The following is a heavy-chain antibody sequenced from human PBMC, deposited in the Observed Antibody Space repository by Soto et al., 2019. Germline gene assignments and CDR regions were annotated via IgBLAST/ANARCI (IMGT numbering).Heavy chain of an antibody. Sequence: ASVKASCKASGYTFTSYGISWVRQAPGQGLEWMGWISAYNGNTNYAQKLQGRVTMTTDTSTSTAYMELRSLRSDDTAGYYCARFPIAAAGDYYYGMDVWGQGTKATVS. V-gene: IGHV1-18*01. CDR3: ARFPIAAAGDYYYGMDV. J-gene: IGHJ6*02. CDR2: ISAYNGNT. D-gene: IGHD6-13*01. CDR1: GYTFTSYG.